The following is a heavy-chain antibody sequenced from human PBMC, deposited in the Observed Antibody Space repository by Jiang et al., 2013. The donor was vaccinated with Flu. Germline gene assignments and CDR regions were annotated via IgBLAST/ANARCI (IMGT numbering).Heavy chain of an antibody. D-gene: IGHD2-8*01. CDR3: TRAMGFCPNGLCRRAFDI. Sequence: VQLVESGGGVVQPGGSLRLSCAASGFTFEDYAMHWVRQAPGKGLEWVSLIGGDGDTTYYADSVKGRFTISRDNSKSSLYLQMNSLRTEDTAFYYCTRAMGFCPNGLCRRAFDIWGQGTMVTVSS. CDR1: GFTFEDYA. V-gene: IGHV3-43*02. CDR2: IGGDGDTT. J-gene: IGHJ3*02.